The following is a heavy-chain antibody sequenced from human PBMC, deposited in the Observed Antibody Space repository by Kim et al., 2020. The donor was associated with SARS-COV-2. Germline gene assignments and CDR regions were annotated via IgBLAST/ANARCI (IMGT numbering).Heavy chain of an antibody. D-gene: IGHD2-2*01. CDR3: AKAGGGYCSSTSCHQRYYYGMDV. J-gene: IGHJ6*02. CDR1: GFTFSSYG. V-gene: IGHV3-30*18. Sequence: GGSLRLSCAASGFTFSSYGMHWVRQAPGKGLEWVAVISYDGSNKYYADSVKGRFTISRDNSKNTLYLQMNSLRAEDTAVYYCAKAGGGYCSSTSCHQRYYYGMDVWGQGTTVTVSS. CDR2: ISYDGSNK.